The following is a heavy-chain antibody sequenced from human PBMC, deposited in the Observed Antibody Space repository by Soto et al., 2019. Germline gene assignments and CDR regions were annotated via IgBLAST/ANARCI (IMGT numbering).Heavy chain of an antibody. J-gene: IGHJ6*02. CDR2: IYAGDSDT. CDR3: ARSYYFGSSDYYGMDV. V-gene: IGHV5-51*01. Sequence: GESLKISCKGSGYNFTTYWIGWVRQMPGKGLEWMGIIYAGDSDTRYSPSFQGQVTFSADKSISTAYLQWSSLKASDTAMYYCARSYYFGSSDYYGMDVWGQGTTVTSP. CDR1: GYNFTTYW. D-gene: IGHD3-10*01.